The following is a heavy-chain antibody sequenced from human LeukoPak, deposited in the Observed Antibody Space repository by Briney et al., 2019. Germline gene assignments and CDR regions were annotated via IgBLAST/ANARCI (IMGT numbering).Heavy chain of an antibody. Sequence: GGSLRLSCAGSGFTFADYAMSWFRQAPGKGLEWVGFIRNKAYGGTAEHAASLKGRFTISRDDSKSIAYLQMNGLQTGDTAVYYFARESWREQHAFDIWGQGQWSPSLQ. V-gene: IGHV3-49*03. D-gene: IGHD3-3*01. CDR3: ARESWREQHAFDI. J-gene: IGHJ3*02. CDR1: GFTFADYA. CDR2: IRNKAYGGTA.